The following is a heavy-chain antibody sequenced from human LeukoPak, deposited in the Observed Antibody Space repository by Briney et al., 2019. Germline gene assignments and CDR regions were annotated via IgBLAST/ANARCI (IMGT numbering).Heavy chain of an antibody. Sequence: ASVKVSCKASGYTFTGYYMHWVRQAPGQGLEWMGRINPNSGGTNYAQKFQGRVTMTRDTSISTAYMELSRLRSGDTAVYYCARDGREAYDFWSGYQYYFDYWGQGTLVTVSS. CDR1: GYTFTGYY. D-gene: IGHD3-3*01. CDR2: INPNSGGT. J-gene: IGHJ4*02. V-gene: IGHV1-2*06. CDR3: ARDGREAYDFWSGYQYYFDY.